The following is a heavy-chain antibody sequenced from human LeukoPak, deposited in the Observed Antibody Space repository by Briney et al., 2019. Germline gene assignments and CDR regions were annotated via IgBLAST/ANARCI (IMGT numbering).Heavy chain of an antibody. CDR2: IYYSGST. CDR3: ARGYSYGYLVFDY. CDR1: GGSISSYY. V-gene: IGHV4-59*01. J-gene: IGHJ4*02. D-gene: IGHD5-18*01. Sequence: SETLSLTCTVSGGSISSYYWSWIRQPPGKGLVWIGYIYYSGSTNYNPSLKSRVTISVDTSKNQFSLKLSSVTAADTAVYYCARGYSYGYLVFDYWGQGTLVTVSS.